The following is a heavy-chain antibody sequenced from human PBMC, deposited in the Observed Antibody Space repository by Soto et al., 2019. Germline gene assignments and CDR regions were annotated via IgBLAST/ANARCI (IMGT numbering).Heavy chain of an antibody. V-gene: IGHV1-69*13. CDR3: AREIAAAGLFDY. CDR2: IIPIFGTA. D-gene: IGHD6-13*01. J-gene: IGHJ4*02. Sequence: PVKVSCKASGGTFSSYAISWVRQAPGQGLEWMGGIIPIFGTANYAQKFQGRVTITADESTSTAYMELSSLRSEDTAVYYCAREIAAAGLFDYWGQGTLVTVSS. CDR1: GGTFSSYA.